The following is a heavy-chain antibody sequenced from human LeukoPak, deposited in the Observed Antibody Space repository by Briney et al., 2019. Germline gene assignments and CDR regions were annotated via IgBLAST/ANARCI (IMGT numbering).Heavy chain of an antibody. CDR2: IDPSDSYT. Sequence: GEPLKISCKASGYSFTNYWISWVRQMPGKGLEWMGRIDPSDSYTNYSPSFQGHVTISADKSISTAYLQWSSLRASDTAMYYCASRIAADQNWGQGTLVTVSS. CDR1: GYSFTNYW. D-gene: IGHD6-13*01. V-gene: IGHV5-10-1*01. CDR3: ASRIAADQN. J-gene: IGHJ4*02.